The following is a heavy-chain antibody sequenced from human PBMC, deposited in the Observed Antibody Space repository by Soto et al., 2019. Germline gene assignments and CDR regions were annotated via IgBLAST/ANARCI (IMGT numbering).Heavy chain of an antibody. CDR1: GFTFSNSY. CDR2: ISYDGSRQ. CDR3: TKDSADSTYWHKTASVTAY. Sequence: QVQLVQSGGGVVQPGRSLRLSCVVSGFTFSNSYMHWVRQAPGKGLQWVAVISYDGSRQYFADSVKGRFTISRDNSENTAYLQMNSLKLDDTAIYYCTKDSADSTYWHKTASVTAYWGQGVLVTVSA. V-gene: IGHV3-30-3*01. J-gene: IGHJ4*02. D-gene: IGHD2-21*02.